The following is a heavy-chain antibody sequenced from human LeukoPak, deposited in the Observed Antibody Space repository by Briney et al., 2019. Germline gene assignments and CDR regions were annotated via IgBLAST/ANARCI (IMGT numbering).Heavy chain of an antibody. D-gene: IGHD2-2*01. J-gene: IGHJ4*02. V-gene: IGHV3-21*01. CDR3: ARDLTMGPIVVVPAALNFDY. CDR1: GFTFSSYS. Sequence: GGSLRLSCAASGFTFSSYSMNWVRQAPGKGLEWVSSISSSSSYIYYADSVKGRFTISRDNAKNSLYLQMNSLRAEDTAVYYCARDLTMGPIVVVPAALNFDYWGQGTLVTVSS. CDR2: ISSSSSYI.